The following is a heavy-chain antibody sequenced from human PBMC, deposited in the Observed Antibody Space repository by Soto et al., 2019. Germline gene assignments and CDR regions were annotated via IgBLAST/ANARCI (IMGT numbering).Heavy chain of an antibody. CDR1: GFTFSSSG. CDR3: ARLYCSASSCYSVGAFDI. V-gene: IGHV3-33*01. D-gene: IGHD2-15*01. J-gene: IGHJ3*02. CDR2: IWFDGSDK. Sequence: GGSLRLSFAASGFTFSSSGMHWVRQAPGKGLEWVALIWFDGSDKYYTESVKGRFTISRDNSKSTLYLQMNSLRAEDTAVYYCARLYCSASSCYSVGAFDIRGQGTMVTVSS.